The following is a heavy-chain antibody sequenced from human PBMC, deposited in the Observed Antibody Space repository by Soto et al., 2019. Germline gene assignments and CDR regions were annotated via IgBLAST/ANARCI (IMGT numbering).Heavy chain of an antibody. CDR1: GGSISSSNW. V-gene: IGHV4-4*02. CDR2: IYHSGST. D-gene: IGHD3-3*01. Sequence: TLSLTCAVSGGSISSSNWWSWVRQPPGKGLEWIGEIYHSGSTNYNPSLKSRVTISVDKSKNQFSLKLSSVTAADTAVYYCAIGYDFWSGYYTSWFDPWGQGTRVTVSS. J-gene: IGHJ5*02. CDR3: AIGYDFWSGYYTSWFDP.